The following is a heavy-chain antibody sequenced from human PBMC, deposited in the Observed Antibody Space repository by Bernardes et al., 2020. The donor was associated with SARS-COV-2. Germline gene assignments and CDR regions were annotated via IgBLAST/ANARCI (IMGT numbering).Heavy chain of an antibody. J-gene: IGHJ6*02. CDR1: GGSISSSY. CDR3: ARQDIGAIFGVVITPAGMDV. Sequence: SETLSLTCTVSGGSISSSYWSWIRQPPGKGLEWIGYIYYSGSTNYNPSLKSRVTISVDTSKNQFSLKLSPVTAADTAVYYCARQDIGAIFGVVITPAGMDVWGQGTTVTVS. CDR2: IYYSGST. V-gene: IGHV4-59*08. D-gene: IGHD3-3*01.